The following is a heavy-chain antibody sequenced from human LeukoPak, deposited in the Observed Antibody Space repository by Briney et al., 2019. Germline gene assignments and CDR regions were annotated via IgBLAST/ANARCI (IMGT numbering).Heavy chain of an antibody. J-gene: IGHJ4*02. D-gene: IGHD4-17*01. CDR3: AGQGRTDYGPFDY. V-gene: IGHV4-31*03. CDR1: GGSISSGGHF. Sequence: SETLSLTCTVSGGSISSGGHFWNWIRQHPGRGLEWIGSIYYSGTTYYNPSLRSRVTISVDTSKNQLSLKLSSVTAADTAVYYCAGQGRTDYGPFDYWGQGTLVIVSS. CDR2: IYYSGTT.